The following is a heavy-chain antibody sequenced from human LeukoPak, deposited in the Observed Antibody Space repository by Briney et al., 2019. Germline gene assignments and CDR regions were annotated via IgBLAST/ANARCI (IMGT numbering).Heavy chain of an antibody. Sequence: SETLSLTCAVYGGSFSGYYWSWIRQSPGKGLEWIGEINHSGSTNYNPSPKSRVIVSVDTSKNQFSLRLSSVTAADTAVYYCARGYGSGIPGNWGQGTLVTVSS. CDR1: GGSFSGYY. J-gene: IGHJ4*02. CDR3: ARGYGSGIPGN. V-gene: IGHV4-34*01. CDR2: INHSGST. D-gene: IGHD3-10*01.